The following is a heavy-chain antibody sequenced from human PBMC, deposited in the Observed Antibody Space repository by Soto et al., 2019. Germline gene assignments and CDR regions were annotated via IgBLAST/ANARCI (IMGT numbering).Heavy chain of an antibody. CDR1: GDSIGSDTYY. V-gene: IGHV4-39*01. CDR3: ARLHCSSTSCYSYYYYYMDV. CDR2: VYYSGST. D-gene: IGHD2-2*01. Sequence: SETLSLTCTVSGDSIGSDTYYWGWIRQPPGKGLEWIASVYYSGSTYYNPSLKSRVTISADTSKDQFSLKLTSVTAADTAVYYCARLHCSSTSCYSYYYYYMDVWGKGTTVTVSS. J-gene: IGHJ6*03.